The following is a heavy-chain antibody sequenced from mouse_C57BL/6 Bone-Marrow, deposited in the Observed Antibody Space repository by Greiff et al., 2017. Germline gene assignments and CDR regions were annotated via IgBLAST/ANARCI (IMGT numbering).Heavy chain of an antibody. J-gene: IGHJ4*01. CDR2: INPNYGTT. Sequence: EVQLQQSGPELVKPGASVTISCKASGYSFTDYNMNWVKQSNGKSLEWIGVINPNYGTTSYNQKFKGKATLSVDQSSSTAYMQLNSLTSEDSAVYYGARGYDYDDAMDYWGQGTSVTVSS. CDR1: GYSFTDYN. CDR3: ARGYDYDDAMDY. V-gene: IGHV1-39*01. D-gene: IGHD2-4*01.